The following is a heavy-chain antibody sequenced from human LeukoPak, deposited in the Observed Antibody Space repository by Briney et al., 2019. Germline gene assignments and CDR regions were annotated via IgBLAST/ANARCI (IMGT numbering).Heavy chain of an antibody. J-gene: IGHJ4*02. V-gene: IGHV1-3*01. Sequence: ASVKVSCKASGYTFTSYAMNWVRQAPGQGLEWMGWINAGNCNTKYSQKFQGRVTITRDTSASTAYMELSSLRSEDTAVYYCARAWAYGSGSYSFDYWSQGTLVTVSS. D-gene: IGHD3-10*01. CDR2: INAGNCNT. CDR3: ARAWAYGSGSYSFDY. CDR1: GYTFTSYA.